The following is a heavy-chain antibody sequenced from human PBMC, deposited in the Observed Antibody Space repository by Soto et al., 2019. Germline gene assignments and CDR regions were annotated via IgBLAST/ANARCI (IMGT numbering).Heavy chain of an antibody. J-gene: IGHJ6*03. CDR1: GGSISSGGYY. D-gene: IGHD3-10*01. V-gene: IGHV4-31*03. CDR3: ARTSQDYGNYMYV. CDR2: IYYSGST. Sequence: SETLSLTCTVSGGSISSGGYYWSWIRQHPGKGLEWIGYIYYSGSTYYNPSLKSRVTISVDTPKNQFSLKLSSVTAAETAVYYCARTSQDYGNYMYVWGKGTTVTVSS.